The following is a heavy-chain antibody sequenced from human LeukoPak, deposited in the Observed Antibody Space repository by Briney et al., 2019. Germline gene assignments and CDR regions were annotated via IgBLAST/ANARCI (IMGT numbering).Heavy chain of an antibody. CDR1: GFNFSTYA. V-gene: IGHV3-13*01. CDR2: ITTTGDT. D-gene: IGHD3-9*01. CDR3: AKHDFLTGHFDY. Sequence: GGSLRLSCAASGFNFSTYAMSWVRQAPGKGLEWVSTITTTGDTYYPDSVKGRFTISRENAKNSLYLQMNSLRAGDTAVYYCAKHDFLTGHFDYWGQGTLVTVSS. J-gene: IGHJ4*02.